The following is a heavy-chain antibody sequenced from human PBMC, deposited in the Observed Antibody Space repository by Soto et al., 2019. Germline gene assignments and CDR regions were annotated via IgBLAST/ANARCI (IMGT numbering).Heavy chain of an antibody. J-gene: IGHJ3*02. CDR2: INDGNGIT. D-gene: IGHD4-17*01. CDR3: ARFWNGDLRFDI. V-gene: IGHV1-3*01. Sequence: QVQLVQSGAEVKKPGASVKISCKASGYTFAGYEIHWVRQAPGQRLEWVGCINDGNGITTSSQKFQGRVTITRDTSATTAYMELSSLRSEDTAVYYCARFWNGDLRFDIWGQGTMVTVSS. CDR1: GYTFAGYE.